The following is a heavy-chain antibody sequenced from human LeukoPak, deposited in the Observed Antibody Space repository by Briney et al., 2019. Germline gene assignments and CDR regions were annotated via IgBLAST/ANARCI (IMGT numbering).Heavy chain of an antibody. CDR2: IKQDGSEK. J-gene: IGHJ4*02. V-gene: IGHV3-7*01. CDR3: ARDKIVGATHFDY. Sequence: GGSLRLSCAASGFTFSTYWMSWVRQAPGKGPEWVANIKQDGSEKYYVDSVKGRFTISRDNAKNSLYLQMNSLRAEDTALYYCARDKIVGATHFDYWGQGTLVTVSS. D-gene: IGHD1-26*01. CDR1: GFTFSTYW.